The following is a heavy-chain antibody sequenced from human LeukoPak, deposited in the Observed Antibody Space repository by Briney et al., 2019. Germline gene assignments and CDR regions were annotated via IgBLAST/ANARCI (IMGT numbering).Heavy chain of an antibody. CDR3: ARDLVPMYYYDSSGYDY. D-gene: IGHD3-22*01. V-gene: IGHV1-18*01. CDR2: ISAYNGNT. Sequence: ASVKVSCKASGYTFTNYGISWVRQAPGQGLEWMGWISAYNGNTNYAQKLQGRVTMATDTSTSTAYMELRSLRSDDTAMYYCARDLVPMYYYDSSGYDYWGQGTLVTVSS. J-gene: IGHJ4*02. CDR1: GYTFTNYG.